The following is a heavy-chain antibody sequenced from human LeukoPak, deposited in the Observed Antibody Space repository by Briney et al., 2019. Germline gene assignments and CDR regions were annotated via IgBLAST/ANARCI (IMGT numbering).Heavy chain of an antibody. V-gene: IGHV4-39*07. CDR2: IHYSGST. CDR1: GGSISSRSYY. CDR3: ARAATIGNFGEYGMDV. Sequence: KPSETLSLTCTVSGGSISSRSYYWGWIRQPPGKGLEWIGSIHYSGSTYYNPSLKSRVTISVDTSKNQFSLKLSSVTAADTAVYYCARAATIGNFGEYGMDVWGQGTTVTVSS. D-gene: IGHD4-17*01. J-gene: IGHJ6*02.